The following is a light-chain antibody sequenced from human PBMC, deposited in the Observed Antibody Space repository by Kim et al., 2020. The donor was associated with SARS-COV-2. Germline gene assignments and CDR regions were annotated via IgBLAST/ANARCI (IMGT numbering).Light chain of an antibody. V-gene: IGKV3-15*01. CDR1: QSVSSN. J-gene: IGKJ2*03. Sequence: VSPGERATLSCRASQSVSSNLAWYQQKTGQAPRLLIYGASTRATGIPARFSGSGSGTEFTLTISSLQSEDFAVYYCQQYNNWPPYSFGQGTKLEF. CDR2: GAS. CDR3: QQYNNWPPYS.